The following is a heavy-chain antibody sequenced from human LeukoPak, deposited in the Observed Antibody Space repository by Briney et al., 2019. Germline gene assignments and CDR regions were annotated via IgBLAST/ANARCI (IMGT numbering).Heavy chain of an antibody. CDR2: ISGSSNTI. CDR1: EFTFSSYS. D-gene: IGHD3-10*01. CDR3: ARQLWGWYFDY. Sequence: GGSLRLSCAASEFTFSSYSMNWVRQAPGKGLEWVSYISGSSNTIYYADSLKGRFTISRDNAKNSLYLQMNSLRAEDTAVYYCARQLWGWYFDYWGQGTLVTVS. V-gene: IGHV3-48*01. J-gene: IGHJ4*02.